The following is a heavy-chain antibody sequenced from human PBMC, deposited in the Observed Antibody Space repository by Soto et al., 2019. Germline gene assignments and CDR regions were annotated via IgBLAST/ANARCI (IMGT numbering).Heavy chain of an antibody. Sequence: QVQLVQSGAEVKKPGASVKVSCKASGYTFTSYAMHWVRQAPGQRLEWMGWIDAGNGNTKYSQKFQGRVTITRDTSASTAYMELSSLRSEDTAVFYCARVSGIAVAEVWGQGTLVTVSS. CDR3: ARVSGIAVAEV. D-gene: IGHD6-19*01. CDR1: GYTFTSYA. CDR2: IDAGNGNT. V-gene: IGHV1-3*01. J-gene: IGHJ4*02.